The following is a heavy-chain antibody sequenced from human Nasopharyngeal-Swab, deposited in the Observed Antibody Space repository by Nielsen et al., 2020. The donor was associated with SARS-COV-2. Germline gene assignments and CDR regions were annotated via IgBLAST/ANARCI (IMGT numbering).Heavy chain of an antibody. D-gene: IGHD4/OR15-4a*01. CDR3: ARAMTMVVTIPAY. CDR2: MNPHSVNT. Sequence: WVRQAPGQGLEWMGWMNPHSVNTDYAQKLQGRVTMTTDTSTSTAYMELRSLRSDDTAVYYCARAMTMVVTIPAYWGQGTLVTVSS. J-gene: IGHJ4*02. V-gene: IGHV1-18*01.